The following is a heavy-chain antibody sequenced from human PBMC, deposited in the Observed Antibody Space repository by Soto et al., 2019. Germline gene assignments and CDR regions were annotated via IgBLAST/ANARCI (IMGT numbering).Heavy chain of an antibody. CDR1: GFTFSSYS. D-gene: IGHD3-3*01. V-gene: IGHV3-21*01. J-gene: IGHJ6*02. Sequence: GGSLRLSCAASGFTFSSYSMNWVRQAPGKGLEWVSSISSSSSYMYYADSVKGRFTISRDNAKNSLYLQMNSLRAEDTAVYYCARGDFWSGYYYGMDVWGQGTTVTVSS. CDR2: ISSSSSYM. CDR3: ARGDFWSGYYYGMDV.